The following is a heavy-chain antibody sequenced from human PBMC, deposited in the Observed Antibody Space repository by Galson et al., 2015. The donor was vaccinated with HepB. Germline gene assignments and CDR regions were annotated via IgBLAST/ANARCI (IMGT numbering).Heavy chain of an antibody. CDR3: AKDRYDDTLTGYYTH. CDR1: GFTFRSYA. V-gene: IGHV3-23*01. Sequence: SLRLSCAASGFTFRSYAMSWVRQAPGKGLKWVSGISGRGGSTYYTDSVKGRFTISRDNSQNMLYLQMSSLRAEDKAVYYCAKDRYDDTLTGYYTHWGQGTLVTVSS. J-gene: IGHJ4*02. CDR2: ISGRGGST. D-gene: IGHD3-9*01.